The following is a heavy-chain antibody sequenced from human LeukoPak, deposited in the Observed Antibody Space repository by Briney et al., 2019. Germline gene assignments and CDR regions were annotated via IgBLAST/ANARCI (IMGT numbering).Heavy chain of an antibody. CDR1: GFTFNIYA. CDR3: AKDLRYSGTYTGFDY. CDR2: ISGSVDSA. V-gene: IGHV3-23*01. J-gene: IGHJ4*02. Sequence: GGSLRLSCAASGFTFNIYAMSWVRQAPGKGLEWVSAISGSVDSAHYADSVKGRFFISRDNSKNTVYLQMNSLRAEDTAVYYCAKDLRYSGTYTGFDYWGQGTLVTVSS. D-gene: IGHD1-26*01.